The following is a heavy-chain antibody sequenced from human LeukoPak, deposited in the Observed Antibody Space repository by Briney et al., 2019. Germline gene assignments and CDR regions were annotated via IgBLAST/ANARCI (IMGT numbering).Heavy chain of an antibody. Sequence: TGGSLRLSCAASGFTFSSSWMNWIRQAPGKGLEWVANIKQDGSEKYYVDSVKGRFPISRDNAKNSLYLQMNSLRAEDTAVYYCAREGGSGSYAYYFDYWGQGTLVTVSS. J-gene: IGHJ4*02. CDR3: AREGGSGSYAYYFDY. V-gene: IGHV3-7*04. CDR1: GFTFSSSW. D-gene: IGHD1-26*01. CDR2: IKQDGSEK.